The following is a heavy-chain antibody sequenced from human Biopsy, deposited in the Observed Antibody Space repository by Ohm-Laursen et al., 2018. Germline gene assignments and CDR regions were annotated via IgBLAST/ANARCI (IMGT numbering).Heavy chain of an antibody. Sequence: SVKVSCKISGYTFTSYDITWVRQASGQGPEWIGWLNPVSGNSNFGQKFRGRVTVTSDTSISTAYMELSGLTSDDTATYYCGRAVRNQLLTDPWGRGTLVTVTS. D-gene: IGHD1-7*01. CDR3: GRAVRNQLLTDP. CDR2: LNPVSGNS. CDR1: GYTFTSYD. V-gene: IGHV1-8*01. J-gene: IGHJ5*02.